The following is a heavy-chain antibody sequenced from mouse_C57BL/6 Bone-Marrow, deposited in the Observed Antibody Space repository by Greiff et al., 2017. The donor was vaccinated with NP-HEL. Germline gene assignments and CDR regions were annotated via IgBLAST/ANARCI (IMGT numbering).Heavy chain of an antibody. CDR2: FYPRSGHT. V-gene: IGHV1-81*01. CDR1: AYTFTSYG. CDR3: ARLSSWFAD. J-gene: IGHJ3*01. Sequence: QVQPQQSGAELARPGASVKLSCQASAYTFTSYGTSWVKQRTGQGLEWIGEFYPRSGHTYYYEKFKGKATLAADKACSTAYMELRSLTSEDSAVYFCARLSSWFADWGQGTLVTVSA.